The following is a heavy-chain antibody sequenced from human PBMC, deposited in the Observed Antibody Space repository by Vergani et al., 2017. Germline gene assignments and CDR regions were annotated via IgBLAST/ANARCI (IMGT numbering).Heavy chain of an antibody. CDR1: GGSISSYY. CDR2: IYYSGST. V-gene: IGHV4-59*12. Sequence: QVQLQESGPGLVKPSETLSLTCTVSGGSISSYYWSWIRQPPGKGLEWIGYIYYSGSTNYNPSLKSRVTISVDTSKNQFSLKLSSVTAADTAVYYCARDLYYYDSSGYPNDAFDIWGQGTMVTVSS. CDR3: ARDLYYYDSSGYPNDAFDI. J-gene: IGHJ3*02. D-gene: IGHD3-22*01.